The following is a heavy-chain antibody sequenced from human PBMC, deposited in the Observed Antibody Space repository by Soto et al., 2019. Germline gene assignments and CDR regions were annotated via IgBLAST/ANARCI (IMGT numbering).Heavy chain of an antibody. CDR1: GFSFSNYY. V-gene: IGHV3-21*02. Sequence: EVQLVESGGGLVKPGGSLRLSCAASGFSFSNYYLNWVRQAPGKGLEWVSSISGDSSYIYYTDSLKGRFTISRDTAKSSLFLQMNSLRAEDTAVYYCATSYSSAAGYFPDWGQGTQVTVSS. CDR3: ATSYSSAAGYFPD. J-gene: IGHJ1*01. CDR2: ISGDSSYI. D-gene: IGHD6-25*01.